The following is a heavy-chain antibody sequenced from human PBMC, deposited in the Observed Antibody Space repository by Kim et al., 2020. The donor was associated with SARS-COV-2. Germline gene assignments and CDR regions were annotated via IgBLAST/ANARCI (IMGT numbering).Heavy chain of an antibody. CDR3: AKEQDYYDSSGQDSN. V-gene: IGHV3-23*01. CDR1: GFTFSSYA. D-gene: IGHD3-22*01. CDR2: ISGSGGST. J-gene: IGHJ4*02. Sequence: GGSLRLSCAASGFTFSSYAMSWVRQAPGKGLEWASAISGSGGSTYYADSVKGRFTISRDNSKNTLYLQMNSLRAEDTAVYYCAKEQDYYDSSGQDSNWGQGTLVTVSS.